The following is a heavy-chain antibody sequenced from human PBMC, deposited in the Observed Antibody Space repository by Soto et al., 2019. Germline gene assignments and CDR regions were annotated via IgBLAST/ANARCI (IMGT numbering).Heavy chain of an antibody. CDR1: GGSVSSGSYY. CDR3: ARDDSSYTNWFDP. D-gene: IGHD6-6*01. CDR2: IYYSGST. V-gene: IGHV4-61*01. Sequence: SETLSLTCTVSGGSVSSGSYYWSWIRQPPGKGLELIGFIYYSGSTNYNPSLKSRVTISVDTSKNQFSLKLSSVTAADTAVYYCARDDSSYTNWFDPWGQGTLVTVSS. J-gene: IGHJ5*02.